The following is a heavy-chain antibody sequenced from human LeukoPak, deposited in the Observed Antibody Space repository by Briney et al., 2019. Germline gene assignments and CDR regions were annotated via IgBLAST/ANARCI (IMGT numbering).Heavy chain of an antibody. CDR3: ARGRRDGYEHYFDY. Sequence: KPSETLSLTRAVYGGSFSGYYWSWIRQPPGKGLEWIGEINHSGSTNYNPSLKSRVTISVDTSKNQFSLKLSSVTAADTAVYYCARGRRDGYEHYFDYWGQGTLVTVSS. V-gene: IGHV4-34*01. D-gene: IGHD5-24*01. CDR1: GGSFSGYY. J-gene: IGHJ4*02. CDR2: INHSGST.